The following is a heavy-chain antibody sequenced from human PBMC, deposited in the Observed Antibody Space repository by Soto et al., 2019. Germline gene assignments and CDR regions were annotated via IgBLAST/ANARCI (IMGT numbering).Heavy chain of an antibody. V-gene: IGHV1-46*01. CDR2: INPSGGST. CDR3: ARDYGGNSVLPYYGMDF. D-gene: IGHD4-17*01. CDR1: GYTFTSYY. Sequence: ASVKVSCKASGYTFTSYYMHWVRQAPGQGLEWMGIINPSGGSTSYAQKFQGRVTMTRDTSTSTVYMELSSLRSEDTAVYYCARDYGGNSVLPYYGMDFWGQGTTVTVSS. J-gene: IGHJ6*02.